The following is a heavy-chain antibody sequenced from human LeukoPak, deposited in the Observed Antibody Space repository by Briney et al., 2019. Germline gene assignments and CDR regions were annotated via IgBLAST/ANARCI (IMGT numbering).Heavy chain of an antibody. CDR1: GGTFSSYT. J-gene: IGHJ6*03. Sequence: GSSVKVSCKASGGTFSSYTISWVRQAPGQGPEWMGRIIPILGIANYAQKFQGRVTITADKSTSTAYMELSSLRSEDTAAYYCARDGAVPAAIGQYYYNMDVWGKGTTVTVSS. CDR3: ARDGAVPAAIGQYYYNMDV. V-gene: IGHV1-69*04. D-gene: IGHD2-2*01. CDR2: IIPILGIA.